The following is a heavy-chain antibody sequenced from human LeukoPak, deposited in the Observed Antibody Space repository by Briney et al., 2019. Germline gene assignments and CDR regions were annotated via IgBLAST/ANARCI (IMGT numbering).Heavy chain of an antibody. J-gene: IGHJ4*02. CDR1: GFTFSSYW. D-gene: IGHD6-13*01. CDR2: INGDGSVK. Sequence: GGSLTLSCEASGFTFSSYWMHWVRQAPGEGLVWVSRINGDGSVKSSADSVKGRFTISRDNAKNTLYLQMSSLRADDTAVYYCTRDREQEPTYDYWGQGTLVTVSS. CDR3: TRDREQEPTYDY. V-gene: IGHV3-74*01.